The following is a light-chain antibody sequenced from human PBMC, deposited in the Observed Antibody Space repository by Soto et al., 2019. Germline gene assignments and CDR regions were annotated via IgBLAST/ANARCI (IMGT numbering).Light chain of an antibody. V-gene: IGKV1-39*01. CDR2: AAS. CDR3: QQCYSTPLT. J-gene: IGKJ4*01. Sequence: DIQMTQSPSSLSASVGDRVTITCRASQSISSYLNWYQQKPGKAPKLLIYAASSLHSGVPLRFSGSGSGTDFTLTISSLQPEDFATYYCQQCYSTPLTFGGGTKVEIK. CDR1: QSISSY.